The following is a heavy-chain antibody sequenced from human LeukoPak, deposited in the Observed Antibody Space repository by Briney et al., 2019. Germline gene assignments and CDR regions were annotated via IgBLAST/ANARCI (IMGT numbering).Heavy chain of an antibody. Sequence: SETPSLTCTVSGGSISSYYWFLIRQPPPPGLAWIGYIYYSGSTNYNPSLKSRVTISVDTSKNQLSLKLSSVTAADTAVYYCARHFADDFWSGYGYWGQGILVTVSS. J-gene: IGHJ4*02. D-gene: IGHD3-3*01. V-gene: IGHV4-59*08. CDR3: ARHFADDFWSGYGY. CDR2: IYYSGST. CDR1: GGSISSYY.